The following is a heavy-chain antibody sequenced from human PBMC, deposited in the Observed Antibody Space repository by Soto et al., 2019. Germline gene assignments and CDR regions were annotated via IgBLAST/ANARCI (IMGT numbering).Heavy chain of an antibody. V-gene: IGHV4-61*01. CDR2: IYYSGST. CDR3: AMGGARFYYYYCMYV. J-gene: IGHJ6*02. Sequence: QVQLQESGPGLVKPSETLSLTCTVSGGSVSSGSYYWSWIRQPPGKGLEWIGYIYYSGSTNYNPALKSRVNISVDTSKDQFSLKLSSVTAAETAVYYCAMGGARFYYYYCMYVWGQGTTVTVSS. D-gene: IGHD1-26*01. CDR1: GGSVSSGSYY.